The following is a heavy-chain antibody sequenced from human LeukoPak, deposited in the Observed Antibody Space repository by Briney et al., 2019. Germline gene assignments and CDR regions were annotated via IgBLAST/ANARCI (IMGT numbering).Heavy chain of an antibody. Sequence: ESSETLSLTCTVSGYSISSGYYWGWIRQPPGKGLEWIGSIYHSGSTYYNPSLKSRVTISVDTSKNQFSLKLSSVTAADTAVYYCARNSYGFDYWGQGTLVTVSS. D-gene: IGHD5-18*01. CDR3: ARNSYGFDY. CDR2: IYHSGST. V-gene: IGHV4-38-2*02. J-gene: IGHJ4*02. CDR1: GYSISSGYY.